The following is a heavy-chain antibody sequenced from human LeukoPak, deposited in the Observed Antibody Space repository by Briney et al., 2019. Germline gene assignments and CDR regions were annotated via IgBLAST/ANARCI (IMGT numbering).Heavy chain of an antibody. D-gene: IGHD3-10*01. CDR1: GFTFDDYA. CDR2: LSWNSGSI. V-gene: IGHV3-9*01. J-gene: IGHJ3*02. CDR3: AKDSYYGSGSYRPKGAFDI. Sequence: PGRSLRLSCAASGFTFDDYAMHWVRQAPGKGLEWVSGLSWNSGSIGYADSVKGRFTISRDNAKNSLYLQMNSLRAEDTALYYCAKDSYYGSGSYRPKGAFDIWGQGTMVTVSS.